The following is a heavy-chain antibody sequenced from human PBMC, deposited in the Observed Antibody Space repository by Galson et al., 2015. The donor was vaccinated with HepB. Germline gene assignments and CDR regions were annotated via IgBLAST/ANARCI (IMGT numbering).Heavy chain of an antibody. J-gene: IGHJ4*02. CDR2: ISYDGSNK. CDR1: GFTFSSYA. V-gene: IGHV3-30-3*01. Sequence: SLRLSCAASGFTFSSYAMHWVRQAPGKGLEWVAVISYDGSNKYYADSVKGRFTISRDNSKNTLYLQMNSLRAEDTAVYYCARDDIAAAAPFDYWGQGTLVTVSS. D-gene: IGHD6-13*01. CDR3: ARDDIAAAAPFDY.